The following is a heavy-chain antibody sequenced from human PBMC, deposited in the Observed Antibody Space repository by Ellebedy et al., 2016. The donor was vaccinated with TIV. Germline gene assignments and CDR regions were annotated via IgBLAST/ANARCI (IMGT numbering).Heavy chain of an antibody. V-gene: IGHV4-61*01. J-gene: IGHJ3*02. CDR1: GGSVSSGSYY. D-gene: IGHD2-2*01. CDR3: ATEVPAALDAFDI. Sequence: SETLSLXXTVSGGSVSSGSYYWSWIRQPPGKGLEWIGYIYYSGSTNYNPSLKSRVTISVDTSKNQFSLKLSSVTAADTAVYYCATEVPAALDAFDIWGQGTMVTVSS. CDR2: IYYSGST.